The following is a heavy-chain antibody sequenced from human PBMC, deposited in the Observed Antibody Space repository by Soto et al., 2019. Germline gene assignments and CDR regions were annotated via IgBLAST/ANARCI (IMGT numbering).Heavy chain of an antibody. D-gene: IGHD3-10*02. CDR3: AEDGIRDVRSVSAFLLNRSSDL. J-gene: IGHJ2*01. Sequence: QPPGRGLQWIGYISHSGATSSDPTLKSRVTISRDRAKNQFSLKLTSVTAADTAFFFQAEDGIRDVRSVSAFLLNRSSDL. V-gene: IGHV4-30-2*01. CDR2: ISHSGAT.